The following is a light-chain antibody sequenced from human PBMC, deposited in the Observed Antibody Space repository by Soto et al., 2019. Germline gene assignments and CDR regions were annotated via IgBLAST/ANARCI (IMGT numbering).Light chain of an antibody. Sequence: EIVLTQSPGTLSLSPGERATLSCRASQSVSNYLAWYQHKPGQAPRLLIYGASSRATGIPDRFSGSGSETDFTLTISRQEPEDFAVYCCQQYGGSPQTFGQGTKV. CDR1: QSVSNY. CDR3: QQYGGSPQT. V-gene: IGKV3-20*01. J-gene: IGKJ1*01. CDR2: GAS.